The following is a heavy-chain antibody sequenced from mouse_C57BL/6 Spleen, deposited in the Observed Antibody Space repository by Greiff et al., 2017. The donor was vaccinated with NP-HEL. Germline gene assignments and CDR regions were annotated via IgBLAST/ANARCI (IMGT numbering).Heavy chain of an antibody. J-gene: IGHJ3*01. Sequence: VMLVESGPGLVAPSQSLSITCTVSGFSLTSYGVDWVRQPPGKGLEWLGVIWGGGGTNYNSALMVRLSISKDNSKSQVFLKMNSLQTDDTAMYYCAKRDYDGSSLAYWGQGTLVTVSA. V-gene: IGHV2-9*01. D-gene: IGHD1-1*01. CDR1: GFSLTSYG. CDR2: IWGGGGT. CDR3: AKRDYDGSSLAY.